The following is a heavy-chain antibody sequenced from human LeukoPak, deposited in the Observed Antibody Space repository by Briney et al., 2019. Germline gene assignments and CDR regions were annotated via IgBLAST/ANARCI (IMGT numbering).Heavy chain of an antibody. J-gene: IGHJ4*02. CDR3: ARDQRVTGRPDIDY. V-gene: IGHV3-74*03. CDR2: ISSDGSST. D-gene: IGHD6-6*01. Sequence: GGSLRLSCAAPGFTFRNHWMHWVRQTPGKGLVWVSRISSDGSSTTYADSVKGRFTISRDNAKNTLYLQMNNLRAEDTAMYYCARDQRVTGRPDIDYWGQGTLVIISS. CDR1: GFTFRNHW.